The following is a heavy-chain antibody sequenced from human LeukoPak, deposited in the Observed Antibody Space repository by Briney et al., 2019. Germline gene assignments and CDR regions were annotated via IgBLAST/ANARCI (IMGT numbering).Heavy chain of an antibody. V-gene: IGHV3-23*01. CDR3: AKEQNSGVGAAGTLL. Sequence: GGSLRLSCAVSGFTFSSYAMSWVRQAPGKGLEWVSGITGSGGTTYYADSVKGRFTISRDNSKNTLYLQMNSLRAEDTAVYYCAKEQNSGVGAAGTLLWGQGTLVTVSS. CDR1: GFTFSSYA. J-gene: IGHJ4*02. CDR2: ITGSGGTT. D-gene: IGHD6-13*01.